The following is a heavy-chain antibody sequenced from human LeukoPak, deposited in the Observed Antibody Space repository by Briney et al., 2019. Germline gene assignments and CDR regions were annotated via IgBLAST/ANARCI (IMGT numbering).Heavy chain of an antibody. V-gene: IGHV3-23*01. CDR3: AGYSSGWSNGFDY. CDR2: ISGSGGST. D-gene: IGHD6-19*01. J-gene: IGHJ4*02. Sequence: GGSLRLSCAASGFTFSSYAMSRVRQAPGKGLEWVSAISGSGGSTYYADSVEGRFTISRDNSKNTLYLQMNSLRAEDTAVYYCAGYSSGWSNGFDYWGQGTLVTVSS. CDR1: GFTFSSYA.